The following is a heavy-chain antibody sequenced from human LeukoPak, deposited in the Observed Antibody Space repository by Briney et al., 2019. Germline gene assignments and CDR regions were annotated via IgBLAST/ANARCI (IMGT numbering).Heavy chain of an antibody. CDR1: GYTFTAYY. Sequence: ASVKVSCKASGYTFTAYYIHWMRQAPGQAFEWLGWINPKSGGTNYAQKLQGRVTMTTDTSTSTAYLELRSLKSDDTAVYYCARDMDYGDYGNWFDPWGQGTLVTVSS. J-gene: IGHJ5*02. V-gene: IGHV1-2*02. CDR2: INPKSGGT. CDR3: ARDMDYGDYGNWFDP. D-gene: IGHD4-17*01.